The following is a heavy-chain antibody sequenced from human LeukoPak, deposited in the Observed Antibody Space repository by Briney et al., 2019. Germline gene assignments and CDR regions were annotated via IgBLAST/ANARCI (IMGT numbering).Heavy chain of an antibody. CDR3: ARAGVGYSYGFDY. D-gene: IGHD5-18*01. Sequence: PSETLSLTCTVSGDSISSSGYYWSWIRQPAGKGLEWIGRIYTSGSTNYHPSRKSRVTMSVDTSKNQFSLKLSSVTAADTAVYYCARAGVGYSYGFDYWGQGTLVTVSS. CDR1: GDSISSSGYY. CDR2: IYTSGST. V-gene: IGHV4-61*02. J-gene: IGHJ4*02.